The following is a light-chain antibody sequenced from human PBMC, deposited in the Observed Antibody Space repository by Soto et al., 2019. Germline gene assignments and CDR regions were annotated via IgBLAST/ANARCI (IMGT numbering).Light chain of an antibody. V-gene: IGKV3-15*01. J-gene: IGKJ1*01. CDR2: GAS. CDR1: QSVSSN. CDR3: QQYNDWPRT. Sequence: EIVMTQSPATLSVSPRERATLSCSARQSVSSNLAWYQQKPCQAPRLLIYGASTRATGIPARFSGSGSGTEFTLTISSLQSEDFAVYYCQQYNDWPRTFGQGTKVEIK.